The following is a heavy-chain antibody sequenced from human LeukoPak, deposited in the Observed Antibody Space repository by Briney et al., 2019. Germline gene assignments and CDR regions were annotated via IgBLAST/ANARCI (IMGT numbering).Heavy chain of an antibody. Sequence: GESLKISCKGSGYSFTSYWISWVRQMPGKGLEWMGRIDPSDSYTNYSPSFRGHVTISADKSISTAYLQWSSLKASDTAMYYCATHENSLGYCSGGSCYPSRLDYWGQGTLVTVSS. CDR3: ATHENSLGYCSGGSCYPSRLDY. J-gene: IGHJ4*02. D-gene: IGHD2-15*01. CDR2: IDPSDSYT. V-gene: IGHV5-10-1*01. CDR1: GYSFTSYW.